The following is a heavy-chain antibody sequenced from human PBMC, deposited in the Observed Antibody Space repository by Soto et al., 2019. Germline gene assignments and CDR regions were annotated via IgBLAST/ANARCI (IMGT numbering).Heavy chain of an antibody. CDR2: ISYDGSNK. CDR3: ARGGIFVNPAADKDPMWDY. CDR1: GFTFSSYA. V-gene: IGHV3-30-3*01. D-gene: IGHD6-25*01. J-gene: IGHJ4*02. Sequence: QVQLVESGGGVVQPGRSLRLSCAASGFTFSSYAMHWVRQAPGKGLEWVAVISYDGSNKYYADSVKGRFTISRDNSKNTLYLQVNSLRPEDTAVYYCARGGIFVNPAADKDPMWDYWGQGTLVTVSS.